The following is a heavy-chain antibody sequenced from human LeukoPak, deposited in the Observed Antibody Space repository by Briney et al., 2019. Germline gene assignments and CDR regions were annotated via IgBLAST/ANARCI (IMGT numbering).Heavy chain of an antibody. J-gene: IGHJ4*02. D-gene: IGHD1-26*01. CDR2: IYYSGST. CDR1: GGSISSYY. Sequence: PPETLSLTCTVSGGSISSYYWSWIRQPPGKGLEWIGYIYYSGSTNYSPSLKSRVTISVDTSKYQFSLKLSSVTAADTAVYYCARGGSYYAFDYWGQGTLVTVSS. V-gene: IGHV4-59*01. CDR3: ARGGSYYAFDY.